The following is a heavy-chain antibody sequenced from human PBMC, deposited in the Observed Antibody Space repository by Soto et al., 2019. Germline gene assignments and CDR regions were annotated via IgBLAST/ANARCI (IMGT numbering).Heavy chain of an antibody. CDR3: ARDRCYDGTCYSASDS. CDR1: GFSFSTYN. Sequence: PGGSLRLSCAASGFSFSTYNMDWVRQAPGEGPEWIAYISTTSFTIYYADSVKGRFTISRDNDRNSLYLEMNSLRDEDTAVYYCARDRCYDGTCYSASDSWGQGTLVTVSS. V-gene: IGHV3-48*02. J-gene: IGHJ5*01. CDR2: ISTTSFTI. D-gene: IGHD2-15*01.